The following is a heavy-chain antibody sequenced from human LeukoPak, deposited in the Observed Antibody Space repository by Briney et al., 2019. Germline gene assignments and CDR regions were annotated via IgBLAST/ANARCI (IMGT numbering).Heavy chain of an antibody. CDR2: IGGRGDTT. J-gene: IGHJ4*02. CDR1: GFTFQNYA. CDR3: ANAGSDTMRGY. D-gene: IGHD3-22*01. Sequence: GGSLRLSCVASGFTFQNYAMTWVRQAPGKGLEWVSGIGGRGDTTYYADSGKGRFTISRDHSKNTLYLQTTNPRADDTAVNYCANAGSDTMRGYWGQGTPVTVSS. V-gene: IGHV3-23*01.